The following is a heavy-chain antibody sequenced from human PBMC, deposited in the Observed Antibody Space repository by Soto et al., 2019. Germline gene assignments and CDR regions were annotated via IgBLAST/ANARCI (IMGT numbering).Heavy chain of an antibody. CDR3: ATVATNSNNWLDP. J-gene: IGHJ5*02. V-gene: IGHV3-74*01. CDR1: GFIFSTFW. Sequence: EVQLVESGGTLVQPGGSLRLSCAASGFIFSTFWMHWVRQAPGKGLEWVSRINSDGSKTTYSDSVKGRFTVSRDNAKKAVYVQMNSLRGEDTAVYYCATVATNSNNWLDPWGHGTLVTVSS. CDR2: INSDGSKT. D-gene: IGHD5-12*01.